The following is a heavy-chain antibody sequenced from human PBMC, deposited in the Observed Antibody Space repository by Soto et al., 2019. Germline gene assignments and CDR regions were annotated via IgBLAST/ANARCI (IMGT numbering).Heavy chain of an antibody. D-gene: IGHD5-18*01. CDR2: MNPNSGNT. CDR3: ARVPVRHPTAHLTWIQLWSFDY. V-gene: IGHV1-8*01. CDR1: GYTFTSYD. Sequence: ASVKVSCKASGYTFTSYDINWVRQATGQGLEWMGWMNPNSGNTGYAQKFQGRVTMTRNTSISTAYMELSSLRSEDTAVYYCARVPVRHPTAHLTWIQLWSFDYWGQGTLVTVSS. J-gene: IGHJ4*02.